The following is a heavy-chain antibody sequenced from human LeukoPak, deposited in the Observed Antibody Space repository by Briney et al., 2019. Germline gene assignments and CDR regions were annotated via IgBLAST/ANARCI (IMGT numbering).Heavy chain of an antibody. CDR1: GYIFTNYY. D-gene: IGHD3-22*01. J-gene: IGHJ6*03. CDR2: INPGGSRT. V-gene: IGHV1-46*01. CDR3: ARDYALRNHDSGAYESYYYYMDV. Sequence: ASVKVSCKASGYIFTNYYIHWVRQVPGQGLEWMGIINPGGSRTGYPQKFQGRVTMTRDTSTGTVYMELSSLRFEDTAVYYCARDYALRNHDSGAYESYYYYMDVWGKGTAVTVS.